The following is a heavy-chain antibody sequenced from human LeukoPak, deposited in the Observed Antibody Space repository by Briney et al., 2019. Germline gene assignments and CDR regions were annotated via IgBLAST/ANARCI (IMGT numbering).Heavy chain of an antibody. J-gene: IGHJ6*02. Sequence: SETLSLTCAVCGGSFSGYYWSWIRQPPGRGREWMGEINHSGSTNYNPSLKSRVTISVDTSKNQFSLKLSSVTAADRAVYYCARGIAVAGYYGMDVWGQGTTVSVSS. V-gene: IGHV4-34*01. CDR2: INHSGST. CDR3: ARGIAVAGYYGMDV. CDR1: GGSFSGYY. D-gene: IGHD6-19*01.